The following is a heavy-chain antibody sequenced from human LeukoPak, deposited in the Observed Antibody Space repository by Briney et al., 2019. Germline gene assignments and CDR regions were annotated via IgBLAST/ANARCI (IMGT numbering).Heavy chain of an antibody. CDR3: ARDPGDSSGYYFDY. V-gene: IGHV3-21*01. D-gene: IGHD3-22*01. Sequence: GGSLRLSCAASGFTFSSYTMNWVRQAPGKGLEWVSSISTGSYIYYADSMKGRFTISRDNAKNSLFLQMNSLRAEDTAVYYCARDPGDSSGYYFDYWGQGTLVTVSS. J-gene: IGHJ4*02. CDR1: GFTFSSYT. CDR2: ISTGSYI.